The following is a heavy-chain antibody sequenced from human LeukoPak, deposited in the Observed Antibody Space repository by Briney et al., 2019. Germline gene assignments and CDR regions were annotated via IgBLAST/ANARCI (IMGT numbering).Heavy chain of an antibody. D-gene: IGHD3-10*01. Sequence: SETLSLTCAVYGGSFSGYYRSWIRQPPGKGLEWIGEINHSGSTNYNPSLKSRVTISVNTSKNQFSLKLSSVTAADTAVYYCARGYYYGSGSYYNGPNSYYFDYWGQGTLVTVSS. CDR3: ARGYYYGSGSYYNGPNSYYFDY. CDR1: GGSFSGYY. J-gene: IGHJ4*02. V-gene: IGHV4-34*01. CDR2: INHSGST.